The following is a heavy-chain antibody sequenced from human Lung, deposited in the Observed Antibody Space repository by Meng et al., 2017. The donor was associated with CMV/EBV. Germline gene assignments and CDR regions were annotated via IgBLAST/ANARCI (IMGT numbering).Heavy chain of an antibody. Sequence: ASXXVSXKASGYKFTDYGITWVRQAPGQGLEWMGWIYTYNGNTNFAQNVQGRGSMTRDTSTSTAYMELRSLRSDDTAVYYCARSKIAARSHYYYGMDVRGQGTTVTVSS. J-gene: IGHJ6*02. CDR3: ARSKIAARSHYYYGMDV. CDR2: IYTYNGNT. CDR1: GYKFTDYG. D-gene: IGHD6-6*01. V-gene: IGHV1-18*01.